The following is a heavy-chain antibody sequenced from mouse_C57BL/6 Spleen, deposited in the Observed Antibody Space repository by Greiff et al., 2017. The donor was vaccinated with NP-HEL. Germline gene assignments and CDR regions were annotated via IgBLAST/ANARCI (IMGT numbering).Heavy chain of an antibody. CDR1: GYTFTSYS. V-gene: IGHV1-55*01. Sequence: QVQLQQPEAELVKPGASVKMSCKASGYTFTSYSITWVKQRPGQGLEWIGDIYPGNGSTNYNEKFKGKATLTVDTSSSTAYMQLSSLTSEDSAVYYCAREGDYDREYGMDYWGQGTSVTVSS. J-gene: IGHJ4*01. CDR3: AREGDYDREYGMDY. D-gene: IGHD2-4*01. CDR2: IYPGNGST.